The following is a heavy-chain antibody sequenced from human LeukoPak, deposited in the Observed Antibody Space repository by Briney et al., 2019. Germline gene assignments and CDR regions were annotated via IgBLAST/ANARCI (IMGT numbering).Heavy chain of an antibody. V-gene: IGHV4-4*07. CDR3: ARVYSSSSGTTFDY. D-gene: IGHD6-6*01. CDR1: GGSISSYY. J-gene: IGHJ4*02. Sequence: SETLSLTCTVSGGSISSYYWSWIRQPAGKGLEGIGHIYASGRTSYNPSLKSPVTMSIDTSKNQFSLKLSSVTAADTAVYYCARVYSSSSGTTFDYWGQGALVTVSS. CDR2: IYASGRT.